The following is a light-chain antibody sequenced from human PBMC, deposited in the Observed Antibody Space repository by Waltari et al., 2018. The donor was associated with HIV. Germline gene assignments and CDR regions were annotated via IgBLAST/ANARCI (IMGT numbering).Light chain of an antibody. CDR3: QQRNNWPSIT. V-gene: IGKV3-11*01. CDR2: DAS. J-gene: IGKJ5*01. Sequence: EIVLTQSPATLSLSPGERATLSCRASQSVSSYLAWYQQKPGQAPRLLIYDASNKAAGIPARFSGSGSGTDFTLTISGLEPEDFAVYYCQQRNNWPSITFGQGTRLEIK. CDR1: QSVSSY.